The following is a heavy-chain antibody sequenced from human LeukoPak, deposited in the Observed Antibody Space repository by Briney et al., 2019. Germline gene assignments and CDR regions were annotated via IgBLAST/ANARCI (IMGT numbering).Heavy chain of an antibody. CDR3: ARRNAVGATGFDY. CDR1: GYTFTSCD. D-gene: IGHD1-26*01. J-gene: IGHJ4*02. Sequence: ASVKVSCKASGYTFTSCDINWVRQATGQGLEWMGWMNPNSGNTGYAQKFQGRVTITRNTSISTAYMELSSLRSEDTAVYYCARRNAVGATGFDYWGQGTLVTVSS. V-gene: IGHV1-8*03. CDR2: MNPNSGNT.